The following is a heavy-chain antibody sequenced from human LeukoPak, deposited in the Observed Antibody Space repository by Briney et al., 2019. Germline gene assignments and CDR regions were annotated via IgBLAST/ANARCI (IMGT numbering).Heavy chain of an antibody. CDR3: VKALKAETEGDIMTGYSAPDY. V-gene: IGHV3-43D*03. CDR2: ISWDSEST. D-gene: IGHD3-9*01. J-gene: IGHJ4*02. Sequence: PGGSLRLSCAGSGFFFDKFIMAWVRQAPGKGLEWVSLISWDSESTYYADSVKGRFTISRDDRRNSLYLQMNGLRHEDTALYYCVKALKAETEGDIMTGYSAPDYWGQGTLVTVSS. CDR1: GFFFDKFI.